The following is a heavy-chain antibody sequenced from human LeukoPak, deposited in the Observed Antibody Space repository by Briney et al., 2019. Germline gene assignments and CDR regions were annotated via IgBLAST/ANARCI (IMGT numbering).Heavy chain of an antibody. CDR1: AGSICNSY. CDR2: ISTGGDI. CDR3: VRGPGRGYDLEP. J-gene: IGHJ5*02. Sequence: SATLSLTCAVSAGSICNSYCSWARQPPGKGLQFIGYISTGGDINYNPSLRSRATMSVNPSNNQLSLTLTSVTSADTAVYFCVRGPGRGYDLEPWGQGSLVTVSS. D-gene: IGHD3-22*01. V-gene: IGHV4-4*08.